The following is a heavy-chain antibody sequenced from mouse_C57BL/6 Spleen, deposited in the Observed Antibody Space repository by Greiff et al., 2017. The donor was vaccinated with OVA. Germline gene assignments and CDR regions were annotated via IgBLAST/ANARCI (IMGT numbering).Heavy chain of an antibody. J-gene: IGHJ1*03. CDR2: INPNNGGT. D-gene: IGHD2-5*01. CDR3: ARRSYYSKGYFDV. CDR1: GYTFTDYN. V-gene: IGHV1-18*01. Sequence: VQLQQSGPELVKPGASVKIPCKASGYTFTDYNMDWVKQSHGKSLEWIGDINPNNGGTIYNQKFKGKATLTVDKSSSTAYMELRSLTSEDTAVYYCARRSYYSKGYFDVWGTGTTVTVSS.